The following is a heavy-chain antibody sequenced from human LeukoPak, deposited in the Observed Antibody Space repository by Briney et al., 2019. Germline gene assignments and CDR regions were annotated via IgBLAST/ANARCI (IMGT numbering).Heavy chain of an antibody. Sequence: ASVKVSCKASGYTFTIYAMNWVRQAPGQGLEWMGWINTNTGNPTYAQGFTGRFVFSLDTSVSTAYLQISSLKAEDTAVYYCARVTGYSSSWYGWDYYYYMDVWGKGTTVTVSS. J-gene: IGHJ6*03. CDR2: INTNTGNP. D-gene: IGHD6-13*01. CDR3: ARVTGYSSSWYGWDYYYYMDV. V-gene: IGHV7-4-1*02. CDR1: GYTFTIYA.